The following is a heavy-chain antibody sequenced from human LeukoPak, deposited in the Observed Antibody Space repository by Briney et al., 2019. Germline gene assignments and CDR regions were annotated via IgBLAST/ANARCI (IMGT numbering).Heavy chain of an antibody. D-gene: IGHD4/OR15-4a*01. V-gene: IGHV4-4*09. Sequence: SETLSLTWTVSGGYISSYYGSWIRQPPGKGLELIGYIYTSWSTNYNPSLKSRLTISVDTSNNQFSLTLISVTAADTAVYYCARHLRVTMDYYYYYYMDVWGKGTTVTVSS. CDR1: GGYISSYY. J-gene: IGHJ6*03. CDR2: IYTSWST. CDR3: ARHLRVTMDYYYYYYMDV.